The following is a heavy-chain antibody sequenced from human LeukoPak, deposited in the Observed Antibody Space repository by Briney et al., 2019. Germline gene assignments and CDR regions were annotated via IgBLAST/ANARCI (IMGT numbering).Heavy chain of an antibody. CDR2: IYYSGST. J-gene: IGHJ5*02. Sequence: PSETLSLTCTVSGGSISSSSYYWGWIRQPPGKGLEWIGSIYYSGSTYYNPSLKSRVTISVDTSKNQFSLKLSSVTAADTAVCYCARLYYYDSSGYYAIDPWGQGTLVTVSS. CDR3: ARLYYYDSSGYYAIDP. D-gene: IGHD3-22*01. CDR1: GGSISSSSYY. V-gene: IGHV4-39*07.